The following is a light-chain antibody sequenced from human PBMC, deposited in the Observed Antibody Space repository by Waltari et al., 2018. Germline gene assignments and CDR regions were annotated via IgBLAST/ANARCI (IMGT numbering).Light chain of an antibody. Sequence: DIQMTQSPSSLSVSVGDRVTITCRASQSISSYLNWYQLKPGKAPKLLIHAASSLQSAVPSRFSGSGSGTDFTLTISSLQPEDFATYYCQQSYSRPMTFGQGTRLDIK. J-gene: IGKJ5*01. CDR1: QSISSY. V-gene: IGKV1-39*01. CDR3: QQSYSRPMT. CDR2: AAS.